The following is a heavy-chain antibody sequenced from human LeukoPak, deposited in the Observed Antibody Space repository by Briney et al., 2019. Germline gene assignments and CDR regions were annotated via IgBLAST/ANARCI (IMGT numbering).Heavy chain of an antibody. V-gene: IGHV4-30-2*01. D-gene: IGHD3-3*01. CDR2: IYHSGST. CDR1: GCSISSGGYS. CDR3: AARTKSPYYDFWSGYSS. Sequence: SETLSLTCAVSGCSISSGGYSWSWIRQPPGKGLEWIGYIYHSGSTYYNPSLKSRVTISVDRSKNQFSLKLSSVTAADTAVYYCAARTKSPYYDFWSGYSSWGQGTLVTVSS. J-gene: IGHJ5*02.